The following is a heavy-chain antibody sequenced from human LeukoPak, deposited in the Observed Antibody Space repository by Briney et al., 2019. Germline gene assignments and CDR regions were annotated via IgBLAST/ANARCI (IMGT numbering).Heavy chain of an antibody. D-gene: IGHD3-10*01. CDR1: GGSISSYY. CDR3: ARGRMFRGGGSDFPFNWFDP. CDR2: IYTSGSA. V-gene: IGHV4-4*07. J-gene: IGHJ5*02. Sequence: SETLSLTCTVSGGSISSYYWGWIRQPAGKGLECIGRIYTSGSANYNPSLTSRLTISVDTSKNQFALKLNSVTAADTAVYYCARGRMFRGGGSDFPFNWFDPWGQGTLVTVSS.